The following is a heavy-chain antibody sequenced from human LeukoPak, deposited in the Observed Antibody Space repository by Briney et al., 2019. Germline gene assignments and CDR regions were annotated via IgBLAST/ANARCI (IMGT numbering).Heavy chain of an antibody. V-gene: IGHV4-59*12. Sequence: PSETLSLTCTVSGGSISSYYWSWIRQPPGKGLEWIGFIYYSGSTNHNPSLKSRLTISVDTSKNQFSLNLNSVTAADTAVYYCATSSRGYFIDPWGQGTLVTVSS. CDR3: ATSSRGYFIDP. J-gene: IGHJ5*02. CDR1: GGSISSYY. CDR2: IYYSGST. D-gene: IGHD3-22*01.